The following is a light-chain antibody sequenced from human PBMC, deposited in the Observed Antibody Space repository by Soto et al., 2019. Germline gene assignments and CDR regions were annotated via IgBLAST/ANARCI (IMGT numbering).Light chain of an antibody. CDR1: SSDVGGYNY. CDR2: EVS. Sequence: QAVVTQPASVSGSPGQSITIYCTGTSSDVGGYNYVSWHQQHPGKAPKLMIFEVSYRPSGVSDRFSGSKSGNTASLTISGLQADDEADYYCSSNTRSSLYVFGTGTKLTVL. CDR3: SSNTRSSLYV. V-gene: IGLV2-14*01. J-gene: IGLJ1*01.